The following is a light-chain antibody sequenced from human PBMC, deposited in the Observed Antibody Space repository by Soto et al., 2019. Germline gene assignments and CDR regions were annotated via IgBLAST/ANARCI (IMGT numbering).Light chain of an antibody. Sequence: QSVLTQPPSASGSPGQSVTISYTGTSSDVGGYNYVSWYQQYPGKAPKLMIYEVNKRPSGVPDRFSGSKSGNTASLTVSGLQAEDEADYYCSSYAGSNRVFGTGTKVTVL. CDR2: EVN. CDR1: SSDVGGYNY. J-gene: IGLJ1*01. V-gene: IGLV2-8*01. CDR3: SSYAGSNRV.